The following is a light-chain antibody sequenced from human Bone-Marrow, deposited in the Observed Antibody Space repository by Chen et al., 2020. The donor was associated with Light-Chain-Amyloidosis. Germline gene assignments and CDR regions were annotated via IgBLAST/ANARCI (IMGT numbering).Light chain of an antibody. CDR2: RDT. CDR1: DLPTKY. CDR3: QSADSSGTYEGI. V-gene: IGLV3-25*03. Sequence: SYELTQPPSVSVSPGQTARITCSGDDLPTKYAYWYKQKPGQAPVLVIHRDTERPSGISERLSGSSSGTTATLTISGVQAEDEAGYDCQSADSSGTYEGIFGGGIKLTVL. J-gene: IGLJ2*01.